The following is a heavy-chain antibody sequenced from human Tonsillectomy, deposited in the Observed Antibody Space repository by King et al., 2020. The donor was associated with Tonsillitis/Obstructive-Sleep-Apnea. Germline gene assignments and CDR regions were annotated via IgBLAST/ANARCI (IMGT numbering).Heavy chain of an antibody. Sequence: HVQLVESGGGVVQPGRSLRLSCAASGFTFSSYAMYWVRQAPGKGLEWVAIISYDGSNKYNADSVKGRFTISRDNSKNTLYLQLNSLRAEDTAVYYCARDSLGHYFDYWGQGTLVTVSS. CDR1: GFTFSSYA. J-gene: IGHJ4*02. CDR3: ARDSLGHYFDY. D-gene: IGHD3-16*01. V-gene: IGHV3-30*04. CDR2: ISYDGSNK.